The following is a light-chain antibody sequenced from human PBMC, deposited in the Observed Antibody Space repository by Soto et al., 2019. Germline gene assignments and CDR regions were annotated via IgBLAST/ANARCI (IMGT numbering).Light chain of an antibody. CDR3: QQYNIWPYT. J-gene: IGKJ2*01. CDR2: DTS. Sequence: IVLTQSPATLSVSPGERATLSCRASQSVSSLLAWYQQKPRQAPRLLIYDTSTRATGIPARFSGCGSGTDFTLTISSLQSEDFAIYYCQQYNIWPYTFGQGTNVDIK. V-gene: IGKV3-15*01. CDR1: QSVSSL.